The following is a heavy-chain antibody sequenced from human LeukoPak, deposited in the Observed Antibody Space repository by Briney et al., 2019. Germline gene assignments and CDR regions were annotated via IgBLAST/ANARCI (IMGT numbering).Heavy chain of an antibody. D-gene: IGHD1-1*01. CDR3: AKGGNWNGLNYFDY. J-gene: IGHJ4*02. V-gene: IGHV3-23*01. Sequence: GGSLRLSCAASGFTFSSYGMSWVRQAPGKGLEWVSAISASGGSTYYADSVKGRFTISRDNSKNTLYLQMNSLRAEDTAVYYCAKGGNWNGLNYFDYWGQGTLVTVSS. CDR2: ISASGGST. CDR1: GFTFSSYG.